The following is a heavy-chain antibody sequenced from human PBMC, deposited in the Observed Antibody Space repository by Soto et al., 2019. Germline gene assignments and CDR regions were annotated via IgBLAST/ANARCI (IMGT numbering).Heavy chain of an antibody. J-gene: IGHJ5*02. Sequence: TSETLSLTCTVYGASISSSSYYWGWIRQPPGKGLEWIGSIYYSGSTYYNPSLKSRVTISVDTSKNQFSLKLSSVTAADTAVYYCASPKIAFYNWFDPWGQGTLVTVS. CDR2: IYYSGST. D-gene: IGHD3-3*02. CDR1: GASISSSSYY. V-gene: IGHV4-39*01. CDR3: ASPKIAFYNWFDP.